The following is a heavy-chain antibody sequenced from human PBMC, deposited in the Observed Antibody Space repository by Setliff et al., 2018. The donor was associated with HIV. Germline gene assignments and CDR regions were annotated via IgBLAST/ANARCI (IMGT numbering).Heavy chain of an antibody. V-gene: IGHV3-21*04. D-gene: IGHD3-9*01. CDR2: ISSISTYI. Sequence: PGGSLRLSCAASGFTFTNAWMSWVRQAPGKGLEWVSSISSISTYIYYADSVKGRFTISRDNSKNTVYLQMNSLRAEDTAVYYCAKTSNTGYLFCSNYWGQGTLVTVSS. CDR3: AKTSNTGYLFCSNY. J-gene: IGHJ4*02. CDR1: GFTFTNAW.